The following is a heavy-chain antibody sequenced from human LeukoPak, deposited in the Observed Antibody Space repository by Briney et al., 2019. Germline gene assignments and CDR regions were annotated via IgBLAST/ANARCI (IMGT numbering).Heavy chain of an antibody. CDR1: GFTFSSYW. D-gene: IGHD3-10*01. J-gene: IGHJ3*02. CDR2: INSDGSST. V-gene: IGHV3-74*01. Sequence: PGGSLRLSCAASGFTFSSYWMHWVRQAPGKGLVWVSRINSDGSSTSYADSVKGRFTISRDNAKNTLYLQMNSLRAEDTAVYYCARPSRSISTAGAFDIWGQGTMVTVSS. CDR3: ARPSRSISTAGAFDI.